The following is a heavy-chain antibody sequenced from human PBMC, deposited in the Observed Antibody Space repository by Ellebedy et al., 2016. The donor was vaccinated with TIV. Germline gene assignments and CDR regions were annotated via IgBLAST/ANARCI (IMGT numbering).Heavy chain of an antibody. CDR3: VKGAWLDD. J-gene: IGHJ4*02. CDR1: GFSFSTFD. CDR2: FRHHDDSK. Sequence: GESLKISXAASGFSFSTFDMSWVRQAPGKGLEWVSVFRHHDDSKYYGDSVKGRFTISRDNSKNILYLQMNSLRAEDTAVYYCVKGAWLDDWGQGTLVIVSS. V-gene: IGHV3-23*01. D-gene: IGHD1-26*01.